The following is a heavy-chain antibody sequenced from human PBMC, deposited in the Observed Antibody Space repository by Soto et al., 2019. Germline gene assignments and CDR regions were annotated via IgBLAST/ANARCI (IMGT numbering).Heavy chain of an antibody. J-gene: IGHJ4*02. D-gene: IGHD3-10*01. CDR3: AKGRGGSGSLTPRVDF. CDR2: ISGGGDTT. V-gene: IGHV3-23*01. CDR1: GFTFNNYA. Sequence: EVQLLESGGGLVQPGGSLRLSCAASGFTFNNYAMTWVRQAPGKGLEWVSAISGGGDTTSYEDSVKGRLTVSRDGSKNTLHLQMSSLRAEDTALYYCAKGRGGSGSLTPRVDFWGQGTLVTVSS.